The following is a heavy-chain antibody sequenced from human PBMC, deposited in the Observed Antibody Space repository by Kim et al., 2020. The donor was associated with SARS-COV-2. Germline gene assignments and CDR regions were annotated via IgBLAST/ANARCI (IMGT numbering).Heavy chain of an antibody. CDR1: GGSISSSSYY. CDR2: IYYSGST. J-gene: IGHJ5*02. CDR3: ASLGYYDFWSGYYTPIGWFDP. D-gene: IGHD3-3*01. V-gene: IGHV4-39*01. Sequence: SETLSLTCTVSGGSISSSSYYWGWIRQPPGKGLEWIGSIYYSGSTYYNPSLKSRVTISVDTSKNQFSLKLSSVTAADTAVYYCASLGYYDFWSGYYTPIGWFDPCGQGTLVTVSS.